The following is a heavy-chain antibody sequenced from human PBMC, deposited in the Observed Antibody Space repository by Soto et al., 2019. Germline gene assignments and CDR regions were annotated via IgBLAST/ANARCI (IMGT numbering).Heavy chain of an antibody. CDR1: GFTFSSYG. D-gene: IGHD6-19*01. CDR2: ISYDGSNK. J-gene: IGHJ4*02. V-gene: IGHV3-30*18. CDR3: AKSYSSGWYVWDDY. Sequence: QVPLVESGGGVVQPGRSLRLSCAASGFTFSSYGMHWVRQAPGKGLEWVAVISYDGSNKYYADSVKGRFTISRDNSKNTLYLQMNSLRAEDTAVHYCAKSYSSGWYVWDDYWGQGTLVTVSS.